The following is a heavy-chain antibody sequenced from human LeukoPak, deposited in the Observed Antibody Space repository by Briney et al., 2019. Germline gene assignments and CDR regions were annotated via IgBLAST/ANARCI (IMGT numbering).Heavy chain of an antibody. D-gene: IGHD1-26*01. Sequence: PGGSLRLSCAASGFTFNNYAMTWVRQAPGKGLEWVSAISGGGSTYYADSVKGRFTISRDNSKNALYPQMNSLRAEDTAVYYCAKSRWETYAVRAFDIWGQGTMVTVSS. CDR3: AKSRWETYAVRAFDI. CDR1: GFTFNNYA. J-gene: IGHJ3*02. V-gene: IGHV3-23*01. CDR2: ISGGGST.